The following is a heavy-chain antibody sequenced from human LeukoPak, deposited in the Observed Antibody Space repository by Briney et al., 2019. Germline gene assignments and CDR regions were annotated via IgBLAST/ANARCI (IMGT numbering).Heavy chain of an antibody. CDR3: AKGSLGYSSSWYDY. D-gene: IGHD6-13*01. Sequence: GWSLRLSCAASGFTFSSCAMGWVRQAPGKELEWVSAISGSGVSTYYADSVKGRFTISRDNSKNTLYLQMNSLRADDTAVYYCAKGSLGYSSSWYDYWGQGTLVTVSS. CDR1: GFTFSSCA. J-gene: IGHJ4*02. CDR2: ISGSGVST. V-gene: IGHV3-23*01.